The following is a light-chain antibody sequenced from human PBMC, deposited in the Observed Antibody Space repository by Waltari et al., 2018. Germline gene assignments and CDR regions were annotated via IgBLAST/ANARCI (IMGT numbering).Light chain of an antibody. CDR3: ATWDESLGAI. V-gene: IGLV1-47*01. Sequence: QSVLTQPASASGTPGQRVTISCSGGDSAIGRNYVYWYQQFPGSAPKLLIYNNAQRPSGVPDRFSGSKSGTSASLAISGLRSEDEAEYSCATWDESLGAIFGGGTKLTVV. J-gene: IGLJ2*01. CDR1: DSAIGRNY. CDR2: NNA.